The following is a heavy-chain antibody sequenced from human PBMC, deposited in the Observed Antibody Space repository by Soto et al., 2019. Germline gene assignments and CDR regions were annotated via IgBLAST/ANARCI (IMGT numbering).Heavy chain of an antibody. V-gene: IGHV3-23*01. CDR1: GFTFSSYA. CDR3: EKAKNHWNLDDWFDP. CDR2: ISGSGGST. Sequence: GGSLRLSCAASGFTFSSYAMSWVRQAPGKGLEWVSAISGSGGSTYYADSVKGRFTISRDNSKNTLYLQMNSLRAEDTAVYYCEKAKNHWNLDDWFDPWGQGTLVTVSS. D-gene: IGHD1-1*01. J-gene: IGHJ5*02.